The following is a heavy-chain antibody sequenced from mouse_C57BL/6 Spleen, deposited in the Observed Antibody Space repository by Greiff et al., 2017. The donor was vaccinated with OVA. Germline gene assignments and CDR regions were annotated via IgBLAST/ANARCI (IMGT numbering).Heavy chain of an antibody. CDR1: GYAFSSSW. V-gene: IGHV1-82*01. Sequence: QVQLKQSGPELVKPGASVKISCKASGYAFSSSWMNWVKQRPGTGPEWIGRIYPGDGDTNSNGKVKGKGTLTASKSSSTAHMQLSSLTSEDSAVYFCASYYGSSYSDWFAYWGQGTLVTVSA. J-gene: IGHJ3*01. D-gene: IGHD1-1*01. CDR3: ASYYGSSYSDWFAY. CDR2: IYPGDGDT.